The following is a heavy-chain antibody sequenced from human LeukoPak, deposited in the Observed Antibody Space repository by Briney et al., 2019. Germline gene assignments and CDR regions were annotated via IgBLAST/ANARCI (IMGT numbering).Heavy chain of an antibody. V-gene: IGHV4-59*12. D-gene: IGHD3-22*01. CDR2: IYYSGST. CDR3: ATRPLNYYDSSGYYV. Sequence: PSETLSLTCTVSGGSISSYYWSWIRQPPGKGLEWIGYIYYSGSTNYNPSLKSRVTISVDTSKNQFSLKLSSVTAADTAVYYCATRPLNYYDSSGYYVWGQGTLVTVSS. CDR1: GGSISSYY. J-gene: IGHJ4*02.